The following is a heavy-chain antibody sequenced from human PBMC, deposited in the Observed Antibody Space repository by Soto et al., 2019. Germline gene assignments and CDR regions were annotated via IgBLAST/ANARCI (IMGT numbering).Heavy chain of an antibody. J-gene: IGHJ6*02. CDR1: GYRFETYA. D-gene: IGHD1-26*01. CDR3: ARGHGAIRGALDV. V-gene: IGHV1-18*01. CDR2: TSAYSVAT. Sequence: QVQLVQSGAEVKKPGASVKVSCKASGYRFETYAMTWVRQAPGQGLEWMGWTSAYSVATYSPQKFQDRLTMTKDTSTGTAYMELRSLTSDDTAVYYCARGHGAIRGALDVWGQGTTVTVSS.